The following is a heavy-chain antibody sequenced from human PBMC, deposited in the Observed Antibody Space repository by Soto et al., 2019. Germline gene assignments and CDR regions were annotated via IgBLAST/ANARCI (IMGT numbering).Heavy chain of an antibody. V-gene: IGHV3-30*18. CDR1: GFTSSAFG. CDR2: ISYDGILK. Sequence: GGSLSLSCEASGFTSSAFGIHWVRQAPGKGLEWVAIISYDGILKYYADPVKGRFTISRDTSKSALYLQMNSLRPEDTAVYYCAKDFKISGGHYGSLNYYYGMDVWGQGTTVTVSS. D-gene: IGHD3-10*01. CDR3: AKDFKISGGHYGSLNYYYGMDV. J-gene: IGHJ6*02.